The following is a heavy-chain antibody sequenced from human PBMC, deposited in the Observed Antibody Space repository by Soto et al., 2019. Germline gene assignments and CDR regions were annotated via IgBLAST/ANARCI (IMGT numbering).Heavy chain of an antibody. CDR3: ARASRYCTDGGCSIMRVAFAV. D-gene: IGHD2-15*01. CDR1: RFSVTNNKY. Sequence: QAQLQESGPGLVRPSGTLSLTCTVSRFSVTNNKYWNWVRQSPGKALEWIGEIYHSGATYYNPSRRGRARISMDMSKTHISRAPASVTAADTAVYYCARASRYCTDGGCSIMRVAFAVWGQGTLVTVSS. CDR2: IYHSGAT. V-gene: IGHV4-4*02. J-gene: IGHJ3*01.